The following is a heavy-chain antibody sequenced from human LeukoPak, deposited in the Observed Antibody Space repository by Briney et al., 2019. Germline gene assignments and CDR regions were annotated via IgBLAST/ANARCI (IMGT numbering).Heavy chain of an antibody. V-gene: IGHV1-2*02. CDR2: INPNSGGT. Sequence: ASVKVSCKASGYTFTGYYMHWVRQAPGQGLEWMGWINPNSGGTNYAQKFQGRVTMTRDTSISTAYMELSRLRSDDTAVYYCVRSAGYAQNWFDPWGQGTLVTVSS. CDR3: VRSAGYAQNWFDP. J-gene: IGHJ5*02. D-gene: IGHD3-16*01. CDR1: GYTFTGYY.